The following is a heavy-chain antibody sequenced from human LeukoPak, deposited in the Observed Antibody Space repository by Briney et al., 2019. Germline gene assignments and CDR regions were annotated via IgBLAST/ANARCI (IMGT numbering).Heavy chain of an antibody. J-gene: IGHJ4*02. D-gene: IGHD3-22*01. Sequence: ASVKVSCKVSGYTLTELSMHWVRQAPGKGLEWMGGFDPEDGETIYAQKFQGRVTITADESTSTAYMELSSLRSEDTAVYYCARGYYYDSSPLYWGQGTLVTVSS. V-gene: IGHV1-24*01. CDR1: GYTLTELS. CDR3: ARGYYYDSSPLY. CDR2: FDPEDGET.